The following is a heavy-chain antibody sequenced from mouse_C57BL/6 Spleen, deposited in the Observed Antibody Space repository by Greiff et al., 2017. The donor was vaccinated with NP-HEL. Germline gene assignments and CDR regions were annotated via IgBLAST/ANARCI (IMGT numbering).Heavy chain of an antibody. CDR2: ISSGGDYI. V-gene: IGHV5-9-1*02. D-gene: IGHD2-4*01. CDR3: TRDHGDYEAWFAY. CDR1: GFTFSRYA. Sequence: EVKVVESGEGLVKPGGSLKLSCAASGFTFSRYAMSWVRQTPEKRLEWVAYISSGGDYIYYADTVKGRFTISRDNARNTLYLQMSSLKSEDTAMYYCTRDHGDYEAWFAYWGQGTLVTVSA. J-gene: IGHJ3*01.